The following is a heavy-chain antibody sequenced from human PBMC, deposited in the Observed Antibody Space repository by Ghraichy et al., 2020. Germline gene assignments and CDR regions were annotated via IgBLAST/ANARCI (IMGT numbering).Heavy chain of an antibody. CDR2: ITGSSRTK. Sequence: SCVGSGFTFSSYSMNWVRQSPGKGLEWVSYITGSSRTKSYADSVKGRFTISRDNTQNSLYLQMNSLRDEDTAVYYCARGSRVVRFFYYDGMDVWGQGTTVTVSS. CDR3: ARGSRVVRFFYYDGMDV. V-gene: IGHV3-48*02. J-gene: IGHJ6*02. CDR1: GFTFSSYS. D-gene: IGHD4-23*01.